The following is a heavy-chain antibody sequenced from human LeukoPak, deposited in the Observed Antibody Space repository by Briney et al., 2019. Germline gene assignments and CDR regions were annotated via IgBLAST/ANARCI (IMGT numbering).Heavy chain of an antibody. CDR2: IYYSGSP. CDR1: GGSISNGDYY. Sequence: SQTLSLTCTVSGGSISNGDYYWSWIRQPPGKGMEWIGYIYYSGSPYYNPSLKSRVTISVDTSKNQFSLKLSSVTAADTAVYYCARVGDYGDYPMDWGQGTLVTVSS. CDR3: ARVGDYGDYPMD. V-gene: IGHV4-30-4*01. D-gene: IGHD4-17*01. J-gene: IGHJ4*02.